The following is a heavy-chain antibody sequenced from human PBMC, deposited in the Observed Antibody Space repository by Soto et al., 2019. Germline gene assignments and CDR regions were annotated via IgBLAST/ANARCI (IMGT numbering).Heavy chain of an antibody. Sequence: QEQLLQSGAEVKKPGSSVRVSCKASGDIFTRYSFSWVRQGPGQGLECLGGVIPLFGTSNYGQKFQGRVTSTADKSTSTAVLEIRGLRSDDTAVYYCAGAPAGDYYFYYKLDVWGQGTAVTVS. CDR1: GDIFTRYS. V-gene: IGHV1-69*06. CDR3: AGAPAGDYYFYYKLDV. CDR2: VIPLFGTS. J-gene: IGHJ6*03. D-gene: IGHD2-21*02.